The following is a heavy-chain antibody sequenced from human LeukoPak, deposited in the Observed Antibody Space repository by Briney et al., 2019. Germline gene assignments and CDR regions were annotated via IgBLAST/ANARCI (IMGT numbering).Heavy chain of an antibody. CDR3: ARGVGDGYNSPFDY. D-gene: IGHD5-24*01. CDR1: GYTLTSYA. CDR2: INGGNGNL. Sequence: ASVKVSCKASGYTLTSYALHWVRQAPGQRLEWMGWINGGNGNLRYSQKFQGRVTITRDTSASTAYMEMSSLRSEDTAVYYCARGVGDGYNSPFDYWGQGTLVTVSS. V-gene: IGHV1-3*01. J-gene: IGHJ4*02.